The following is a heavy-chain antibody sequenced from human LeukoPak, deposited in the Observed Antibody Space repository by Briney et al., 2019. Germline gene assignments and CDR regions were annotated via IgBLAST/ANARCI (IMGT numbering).Heavy chain of an antibody. CDR1: GFTFSSYA. CDR2: ISGSGGST. D-gene: IGHD6-19*01. Sequence: GGSLRLSCAASGFTFSSYAMSWVRQAPGKGLEWVSAISGSGGSTYYADSVKGRFTISRDNSKNTLYLQMNSLRAEDTAVYYCAKEKYSSGWYEVGAFDIWGQGTMVTVSS. CDR3: AKEKYSSGWYEVGAFDI. V-gene: IGHV3-23*01. J-gene: IGHJ3*02.